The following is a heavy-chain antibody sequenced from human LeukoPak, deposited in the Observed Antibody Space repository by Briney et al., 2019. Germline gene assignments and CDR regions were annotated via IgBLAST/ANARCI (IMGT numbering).Heavy chain of an antibody. J-gene: IGHJ4*02. V-gene: IGHV3-23*01. D-gene: IGHD6-13*01. CDR2: ISGSGGST. CDR1: GFTFSTYS. Sequence: GGSLRLSCAASGFTFSTYSMNWVRQAPGKGLEWVSAISGSGGSTYYADSVKGRFTISRDNSKNTLYLQMNSLRAEDTAVYYCAKDPPTTYSSPLPNDYWGQGTLVTVSS. CDR3: AKDPPTTYSSPLPNDY.